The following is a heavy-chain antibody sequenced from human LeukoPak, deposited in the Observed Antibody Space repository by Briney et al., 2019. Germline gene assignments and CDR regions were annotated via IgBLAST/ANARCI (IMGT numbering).Heavy chain of an antibody. J-gene: IGHJ4*02. CDR2: IIPIFGTA. CDR3: ASSLGQLVRGDY. V-gene: IGHV1-69*05. D-gene: IGHD6-6*01. CDR1: GGTFSSYA. Sequence: ASVKVSCKASGGTFSSYAISWVRQAPGQGLEWMGRIIPIFGTANYAQKFQGRVTITTDESTSTAYMELSSLRSEDTAVYYCASSLGQLVRGDYWGQGTLVTVSS.